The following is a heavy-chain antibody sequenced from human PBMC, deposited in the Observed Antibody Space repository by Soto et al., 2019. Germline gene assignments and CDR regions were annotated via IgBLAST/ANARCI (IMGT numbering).Heavy chain of an antibody. D-gene: IGHD3-9*01. J-gene: IGHJ5*02. Sequence: EVQLVESGGGLVQPGGSLRLSCAASGFTFSNYEMNWVRQAPGKGLEWLSDISSGTTRHYADSVKGRFTISRDNAKNSVYLQMNSLRADDTAGYYCARDAFDVFALVRGWFDPWGQGTQVTVSS. CDR3: ARDAFDVFALVRGWFDP. CDR2: ISSGTTR. V-gene: IGHV3-48*03. CDR1: GFTFSNYE.